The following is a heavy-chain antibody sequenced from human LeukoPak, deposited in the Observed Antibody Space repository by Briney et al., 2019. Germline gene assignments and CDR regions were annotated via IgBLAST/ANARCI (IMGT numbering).Heavy chain of an antibody. CDR2: IYYSGST. J-gene: IGHJ3*02. V-gene: IGHV4-39*07. Sequence: SETLSLTFTVSGGSISSYYWGWIRQPPGKGLEWIGSIYYSGSTYYNPSLKSRVTISVDTSKNQFSLKLSSVTAADTAVYYCARDGRRSMGYSMKDAFDIWGQGTMVTVSS. CDR1: GGSISSYY. CDR3: ARDGRRSMGYSMKDAFDI. D-gene: IGHD6-13*01.